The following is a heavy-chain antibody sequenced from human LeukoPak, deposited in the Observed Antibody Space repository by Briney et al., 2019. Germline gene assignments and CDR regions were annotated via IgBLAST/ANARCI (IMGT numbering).Heavy chain of an antibody. CDR3: ARPDCSGGSCYSGPDWFDP. J-gene: IGHJ5*02. CDR2: IYPGDSDT. CDR1: GYSFTSYW. V-gene: IGHV5-51*01. Sequence: GESLKISCKGSGYSFTSYWIGWVRQMPGKGLEWMGIIYPGDSDTRYSPSFQGQVTISADKSISTAYLQWSSLKASDTAMYYCARPDCSGGSCYSGPDWFDPWGQGTLVTVSS. D-gene: IGHD2-15*01.